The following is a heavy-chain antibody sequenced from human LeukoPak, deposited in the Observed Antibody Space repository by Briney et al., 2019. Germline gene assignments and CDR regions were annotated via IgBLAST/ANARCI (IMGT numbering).Heavy chain of an antibody. Sequence: GGSLRLSCAASGFTFSNYWMIWVRQAPGKGLEWVAKIKQDGSEKYYVDSVKGRFSISRDNAKNTLYLQMNSLRADDTGVYYCATGRSAAFDMWGQGTMVTVSS. CDR1: GFTFSNYW. CDR2: IKQDGSEK. V-gene: IGHV3-7*01. J-gene: IGHJ3*02. CDR3: ATGRSAAFDM. D-gene: IGHD3-3*01.